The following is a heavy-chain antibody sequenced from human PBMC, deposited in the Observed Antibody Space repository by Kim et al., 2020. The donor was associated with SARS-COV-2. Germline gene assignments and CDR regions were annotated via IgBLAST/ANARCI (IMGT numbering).Heavy chain of an antibody. D-gene: IGHD3-10*01. V-gene: IGHV1-24*01. CDR1: GYTLTELS. J-gene: IGHJ4*02. CDR2: FDPEDGET. CDR3: AGQVRGVMRDYYFDY. Sequence: ASVKVSCKVSGYTLTELSMHWVRQAPGKGLEWMGGFDPEDGETIYAQKFQGRVTMTEDTSTDTAYMELSSLRSEDTAVYYCAGQVRGVMRDYYFDYWGQGTLVTVSS.